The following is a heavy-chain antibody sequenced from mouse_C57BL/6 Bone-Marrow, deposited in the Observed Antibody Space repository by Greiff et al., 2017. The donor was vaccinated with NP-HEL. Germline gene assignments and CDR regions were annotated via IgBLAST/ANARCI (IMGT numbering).Heavy chain of an antibody. CDR2: IDPSDSYT. Sequence: QVQLQQPGAELVRPGTSVKLSCKASGYTFTSYWMHWVKQRPGQGLEWIGVIDPSDSYTNYNQKFKGKATLTVDTSSSTAYMQLSSLRSGDSAVYYCARRWDYGSRRGFAYWGQGTLVTVSA. J-gene: IGHJ3*01. CDR1: GYTFTSYW. D-gene: IGHD1-1*01. CDR3: ARRWDYGSRRGFAY. V-gene: IGHV1-59*01.